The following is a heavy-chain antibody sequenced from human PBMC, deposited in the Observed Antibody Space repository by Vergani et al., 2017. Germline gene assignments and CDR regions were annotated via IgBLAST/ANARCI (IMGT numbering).Heavy chain of an antibody. CDR1: GFVFNSSP. J-gene: IGHJ6*03. V-gene: IGHV3-23*01. D-gene: IGHD1-26*01. Sequence: EVQLLESGGKLVQPGGSLKVSCAASGFVFNSSPMTWVRQAPGKGLEWVSTISRNSSNTYYADSVKGRFTISRDDSKNMLYLQMNSLRVVDTAVYYCAKVGGRGSSSYYYYMDVWGKGTTVTVSS. CDR3: AKVGGRGSSSYYYYMDV. CDR2: ISRNSSNT.